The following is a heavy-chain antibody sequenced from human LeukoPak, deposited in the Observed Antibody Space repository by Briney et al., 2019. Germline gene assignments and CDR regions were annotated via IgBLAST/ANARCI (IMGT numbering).Heavy chain of an antibody. J-gene: IGHJ6*03. CDR3: XXXXXXGPPPYYYYYYVDV. CDR2: INWNGGST. Sequence: GGSLRLSCAASGFTFDDYGMSWVRQAPGKGLEWVSGINWNGGSTGYADSVKGRFTISRDNAKNSLYLQMNSLRAEDTALYYCXXXXXXGPPPYYYYYYVDVWGKGTTVTVSS. D-gene: IGHD3-16*01. V-gene: IGHV3-20*04. CDR1: GFTFDDYG.